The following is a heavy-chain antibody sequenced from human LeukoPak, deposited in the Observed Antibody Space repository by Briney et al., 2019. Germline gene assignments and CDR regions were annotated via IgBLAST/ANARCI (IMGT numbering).Heavy chain of an antibody. CDR1: GVTFSIYG. V-gene: IGHV3-30*18. D-gene: IGHD6-19*01. CDR3: ANDLGPLSQSSGWYDC. CDR2: ISYDGNNK. J-gene: IGHJ5*01. Sequence: GGSLRLSCAASGVTFSIYGMHWVRQAPGKGLEWVALISYDGNNKYYADSVKGRFTISRDNSKNTLYLQMNSLRAEEKAVFYFANDLGPLSQSSGWYDCWGQGTLVTVSA.